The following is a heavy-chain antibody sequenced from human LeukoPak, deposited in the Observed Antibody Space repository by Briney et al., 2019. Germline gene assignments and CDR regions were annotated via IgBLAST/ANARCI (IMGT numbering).Heavy chain of an antibody. V-gene: IGHV3-30*18. D-gene: IGHD6-19*01. Sequence: PGGSLGLSCAASGFTFRDYVIHWVRQAPGKGLEWVAVTSSDLNVKLYADSVKGRFTISRDNSKNTFFLQMNSLRVEDTAVYYCAKGGSGWYGHFDHWGQGALVTVSS. J-gene: IGHJ4*02. CDR3: AKGGSGWYGHFDH. CDR1: GFTFRDYV. CDR2: TSSDLNVK.